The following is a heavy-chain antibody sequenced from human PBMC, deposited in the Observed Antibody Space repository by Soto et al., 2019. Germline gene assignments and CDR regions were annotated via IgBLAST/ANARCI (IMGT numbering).Heavy chain of an antibody. D-gene: IGHD1-7*01. J-gene: IGHJ3*01. V-gene: IGHV3-74*01. Sequence: EVQLVDSGGGLVQPGGSLRLSCAASEFTFRSYWMHWVRQSPGKGLVWVSRISGDGSSTNYADSVKGRFTTSRDNAKNTVYLQIDSLRAEDTAVYYCARSLPGTYGAFDLWGQGTVVTVSS. CDR1: EFTFRSYW. CDR2: ISGDGSST. CDR3: ARSLPGTYGAFDL.